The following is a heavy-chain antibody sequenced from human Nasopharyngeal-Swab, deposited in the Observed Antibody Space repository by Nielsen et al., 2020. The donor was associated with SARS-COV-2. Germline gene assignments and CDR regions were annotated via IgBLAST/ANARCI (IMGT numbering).Heavy chain of an antibody. J-gene: IGHJ6*03. CDR3: ARVKNGGGIVPASYSFFMDV. D-gene: IGHD2-2*01. V-gene: IGHV4-34*01. CDR1: GVFFSGYH. Sequence: SETLSRSCSRKGVFFSGYHGGWIRQSPGKGLERIGDITRSGNTNYNPALKSRVIMSVATYKDDFSFKLTPVTAADTALYFCARVKNGGGIVPASYSFFMDVWGKGSSVAVSS. CDR2: ITRSGNT.